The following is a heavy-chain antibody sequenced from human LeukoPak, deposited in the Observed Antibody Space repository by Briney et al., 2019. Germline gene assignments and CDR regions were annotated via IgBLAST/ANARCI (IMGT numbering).Heavy chain of an antibody. CDR3: VRGDSPRGGYFEY. Sequence: RRSLRLSCAASGFNFRGFGMHWVRQAPGKGPEWVAVIYNGGNTKYYGDSVKGRLTISRDNSKNTLYLQMDSLRPDDTAVYYCVRGDSPRGGYFEYWGQGILVTVSS. D-gene: IGHD3-16*01. CDR2: IYNGGNTK. CDR1: GFNFRGFG. V-gene: IGHV3-30*03. J-gene: IGHJ4*02.